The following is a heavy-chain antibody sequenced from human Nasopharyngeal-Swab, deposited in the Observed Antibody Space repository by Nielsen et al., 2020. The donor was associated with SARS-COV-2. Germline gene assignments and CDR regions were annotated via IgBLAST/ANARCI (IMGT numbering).Heavy chain of an antibody. Sequence: VRQAPGKGLEWVAVISYDGNNKYYADSVKGRFSISRDNSKNTLYLQMNSLRAEDTAVYYCARDRRAAGTEGYFDYWGQGTLVTVSS. CDR2: ISYDGNNK. CDR3: ARDRRAAGTEGYFDY. J-gene: IGHJ4*02. V-gene: IGHV3-30*04. D-gene: IGHD6-13*01.